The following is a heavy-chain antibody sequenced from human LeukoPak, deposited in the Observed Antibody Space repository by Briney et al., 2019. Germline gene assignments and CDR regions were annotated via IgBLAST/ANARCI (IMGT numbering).Heavy chain of an antibody. D-gene: IGHD4-17*01. CDR1: GFTFDDYA. CDR2: ISWNSGSI. V-gene: IGHV3-9*01. CDR3: AKDNVPTVTTYSHFQH. J-gene: IGHJ1*01. Sequence: GGSLRLSCAASGFTFDDYAMHWVRQAPGKGLEWVSGISWNSGSIGYADSVKGRFTISRDNAKNSLYLQMNSLRAEDTALYYCAKDNVPTVTTYSHFQHWGQGTLVTVSS.